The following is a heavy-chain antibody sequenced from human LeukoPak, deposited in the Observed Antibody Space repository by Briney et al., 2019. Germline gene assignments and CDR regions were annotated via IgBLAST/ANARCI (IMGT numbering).Heavy chain of an antibody. CDR3: ARVTGYRIEDYFDY. V-gene: IGHV4-61*02. CDR1: GDSIRSGSYY. CDR2: IYSNGNT. J-gene: IGHJ4*02. D-gene: IGHD6-13*01. Sequence: TLSLTCIVSGDSIRSGSYYWTWIRQPAGKELEWLGRIYSNGNTNYNPSLKSRVTISVDASKNQFSLQLSSVTAADTAVYYCARVTGYRIEDYFDYWGQGTLVTVSS.